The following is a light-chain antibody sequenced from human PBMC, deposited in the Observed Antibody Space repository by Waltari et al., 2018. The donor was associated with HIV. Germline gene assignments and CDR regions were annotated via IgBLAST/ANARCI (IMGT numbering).Light chain of an antibody. V-gene: IGLV1-44*01. Sequence: QSVLTQPPSTSATPGQGVTIPCSGRSSTIASNTVNWYQQLPGTAPKLLIYSNNQRPSGVPDRFSGSKSGTSASLAISGLQSEDEADYYCAAWDDSLNALLFGGGTKLTVL. CDR2: SNN. CDR3: AAWDDSLNALL. CDR1: SSTIASNT. J-gene: IGLJ2*01.